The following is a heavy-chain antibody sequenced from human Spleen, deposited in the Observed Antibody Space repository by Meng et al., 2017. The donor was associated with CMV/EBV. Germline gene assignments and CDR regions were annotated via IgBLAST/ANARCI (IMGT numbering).Heavy chain of an antibody. CDR1: GGSMSSGNYY. CDR3: ASFDHIPRRNYFDY. V-gene: IGHV4-30-4*01. Sequence: QVQRRESGPGLVDPSQTLSLTCTVSGGSMSSGNYYWSWIRQPPGKGLEWIGYIHHSGSAYYNPSLKSRVSISVDTSKNQFSLNLNSMTAADTAVYYCASFDHIPRRNYFDYWGQGTLVTVSS. CDR2: IHHSGSA. J-gene: IGHJ4*02. D-gene: IGHD2-21*01.